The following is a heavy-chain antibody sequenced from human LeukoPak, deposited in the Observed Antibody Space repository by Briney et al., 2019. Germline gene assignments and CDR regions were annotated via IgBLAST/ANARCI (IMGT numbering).Heavy chain of an antibody. D-gene: IGHD3-22*01. CDR2: ISGSGGST. V-gene: IGHV3-23*01. CDR1: GFTFSSYA. CDR3: ARDRGFYDTSPPD. J-gene: IGHJ4*02. Sequence: GGSLRLSCAASGFTFSSYAMSWVRQAPGKGLEWVSAISGSGGSTYYADSVKGRFTISRDNSKNTLFLQMSSLRAEDTAVYYCARDRGFYDTSPPDWGQGTLVTVSS.